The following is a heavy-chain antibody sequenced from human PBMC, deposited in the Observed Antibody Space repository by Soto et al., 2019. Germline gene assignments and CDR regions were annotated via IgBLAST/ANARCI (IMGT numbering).Heavy chain of an antibody. D-gene: IGHD6-6*01. CDR3: ASHRSQVVHLVLPPYYYYGLDV. Sequence: QVQLEQSGAGVTKPGSSVKVSCKASGGTFSSYVISWVRQAPGQGLEWMGGIIPTFGTTKYAQVFQGRDTITADKSTSTAYMALSSLRSDDTAVYYCASHRSQVVHLVLPPYYYYGLDVWGQGTTVTVSS. CDR2: IIPTFGTT. J-gene: IGHJ6*02. CDR1: GGTFSSYV. V-gene: IGHV1-69*06.